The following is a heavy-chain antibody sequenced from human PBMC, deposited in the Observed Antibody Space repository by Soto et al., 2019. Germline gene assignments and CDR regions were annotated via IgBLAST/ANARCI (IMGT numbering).Heavy chain of an antibody. J-gene: IGHJ5*02. CDR3: ARCVALPVITMLVVSDVENWFDP. CDR2: IYYSGST. CDR1: GGSISSGDYY. D-gene: IGHD3-22*01. V-gene: IGHV4-30-4*01. Sequence: SETLSLTCTVSGGSISSGDYYWSWIRQPPGKGLEWIGYIYYSGSTYYNPSLKSRVTISVDTSKNQFSLKLSSVTAADTAVYYCARCVALPVITMLVVSDVENWFDPWGQGTLVTVSS.